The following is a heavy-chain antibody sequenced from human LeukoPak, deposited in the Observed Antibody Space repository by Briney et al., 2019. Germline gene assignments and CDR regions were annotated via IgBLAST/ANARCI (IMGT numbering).Heavy chain of an antibody. J-gene: IGHJ6*02. D-gene: IGHD2-2*01. Sequence: SWIRQPPGEGLEWVANIRPDGSQKYYVDSARGRFTISRDNAKSSLYLQMSSLRPEDTATYYCARDFQPRYCSSSSCSPAWGQGTTVTVSS. V-gene: IGHV3-7*03. CDR3: ARDFQPRYCSSSSCSPA. CDR2: IRPDGSQK.